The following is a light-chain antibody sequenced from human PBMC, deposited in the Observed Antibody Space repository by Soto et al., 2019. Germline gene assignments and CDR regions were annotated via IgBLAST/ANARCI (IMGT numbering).Light chain of an antibody. CDR3: QQYGSPHT. V-gene: IGKV3-20*01. CDR2: GAS. CDR1: QSVRRSY. J-gene: IGKJ4*01. Sequence: EIVFTQSPDTLSLSPGESATLSCRASQSVRRSYLAWYQQKPGQAPRLLIHGASSRATGIPDRLSGSGSGTDFTLTISRLEPEDFAVYYCQQYGSPHTFGGGTKVDIK.